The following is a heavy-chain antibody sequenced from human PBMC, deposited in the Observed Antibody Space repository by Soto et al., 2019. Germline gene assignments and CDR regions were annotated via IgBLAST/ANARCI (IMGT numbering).Heavy chain of an antibody. V-gene: IGHV4-4*02. D-gene: IGHD2-15*01. CDR1: GTSISSTFW. CDR3: ATLPPRIVVVKTEIPT. J-gene: IGHJ5*02. CDR2: VYHSGGT. Sequence: PSETLSLTCAVSGTSISSTFWWTWVRQPPGKGLEWIGEVYHSGGTKYNPSLKSRVTISVDKSKNQFSLELRAVTAADTAVYYCATLPPRIVVVKTEIPTWGQGTLVTVSS.